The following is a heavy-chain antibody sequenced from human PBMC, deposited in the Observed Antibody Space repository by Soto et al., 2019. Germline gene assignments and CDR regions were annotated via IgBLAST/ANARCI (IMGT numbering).Heavy chain of an antibody. D-gene: IGHD1-1*01. CDR1: GYTFTSYA. J-gene: IGHJ4*02. V-gene: IGHV1-3*01. CDR3: ARSLNGRVQAGYFDY. Sequence: GASVKVSCKASGYTFTSYAMHWVRQAPGQRLEWMGWINAGNGNTKYSQKFQGRVTITRDTSASTAYMELSSLRSEDTAVYYCARSLNGRVQAGYFDYWGQGTLVTVSS. CDR2: INAGNGNT.